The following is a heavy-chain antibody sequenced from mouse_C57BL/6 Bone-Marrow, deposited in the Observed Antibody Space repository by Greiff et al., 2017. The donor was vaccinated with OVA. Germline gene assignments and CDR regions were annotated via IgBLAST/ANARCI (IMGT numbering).Heavy chain of an antibody. V-gene: IGHV1-81*01. CDR2: IYPRSGNT. Sequence: VKLMESGAELARPGASVKLSCKASGYTFTSYGISWVKQRTGQGLEWIGEIYPRSGNTYYNEKFKGKATLTADKSSSTAYMELRSLTSEDSAVYFCAREITYYVDYWGQGTTLTVSS. J-gene: IGHJ2*01. CDR3: AREITYYVDY. D-gene: IGHD2-4*01. CDR1: GYTFTSYG.